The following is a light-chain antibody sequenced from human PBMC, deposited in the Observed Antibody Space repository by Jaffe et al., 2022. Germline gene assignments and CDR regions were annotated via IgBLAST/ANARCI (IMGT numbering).Light chain of an antibody. Sequence: IMMTQSPATLSVSPGERATLSCRASQSVSSNLAWYQQKPGQAPRLLIYGASTRATGIPARFSGSGSGTDFTLTISSLQSEDSAVYYCHQYNDWPFTFGPGTKVDV. J-gene: IGKJ3*01. V-gene: IGKV3-15*01. CDR1: QSVSSN. CDR2: GAS. CDR3: HQYNDWPFT.